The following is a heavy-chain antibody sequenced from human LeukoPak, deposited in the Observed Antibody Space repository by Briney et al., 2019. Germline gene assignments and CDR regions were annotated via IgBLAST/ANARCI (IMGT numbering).Heavy chain of an antibody. D-gene: IGHD5-18*01. V-gene: IGHV4-59*01. CDR1: GGSISSYY. Sequence: SETLSLTCTVSGGSISSYYWSWIRQPPGKGLEWIGYIYYSGSTNYNPSLKSRATISVDTSKNQFSLKLSSVTAADTAVYYCASGEGGAQQVDTAMVRPFDYWGQGTLVTVSS. CDR2: IYYSGST. J-gene: IGHJ4*02. CDR3: ASGEGGAQQVDTAMVRPFDY.